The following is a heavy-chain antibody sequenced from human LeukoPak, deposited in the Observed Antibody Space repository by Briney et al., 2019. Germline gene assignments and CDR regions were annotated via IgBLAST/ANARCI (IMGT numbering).Heavy chain of an antibody. CDR2: INPSRGGT. J-gene: IGHJ4*02. CDR3: TRARYTSSFPRFDY. Sequence: GASVKVSCKASGYTFTDQYIHWVRAAPGQGLEWLGSINPSRGGTNYAQKFQGRVTMTRDTSIDTAYMEMSNLTFDDTAFYYCTRARYTSSFPRFDYWGQGTLVTVSS. D-gene: IGHD6-6*01. V-gene: IGHV1-2*02. CDR1: GYTFTDQY.